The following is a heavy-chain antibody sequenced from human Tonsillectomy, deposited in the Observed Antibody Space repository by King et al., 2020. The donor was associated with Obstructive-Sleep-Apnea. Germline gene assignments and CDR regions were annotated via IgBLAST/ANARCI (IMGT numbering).Heavy chain of an antibody. CDR1: GFTFSSYA. CDR3: AKDLGSSGYSPGDGLDV. Sequence: VQLVESGGGLGQPGGSVRLSCAASGFTFSSYAMNWVRQAPGKGLEWVSDISGSGSRTYYADSVKGRFTISRDNSKNTLYLHMNSLRAEDTAVYYCAKDLGSSGYSPGDGLDVWGQGTTVTVSS. V-gene: IGHV3-23*04. D-gene: IGHD5-18*01. CDR2: ISGSGSRT. J-gene: IGHJ6*02.